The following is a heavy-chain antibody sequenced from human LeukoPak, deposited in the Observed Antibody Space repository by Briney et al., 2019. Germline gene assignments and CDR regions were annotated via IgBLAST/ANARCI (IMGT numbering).Heavy chain of an antibody. Sequence: SETLSLTCAVYGGSFSGYYWSWIRQPPGKGLEWIGEINHSGSTNYNPSLKSRVTISVDTSKNQLSLKLSSVTAADTAGYYCAGGIVGVPAAQYFNWVDPWGQGTLVTVFS. D-gene: IGHD2-2*01. CDR3: AGGIVGVPAAQYFNWVDP. V-gene: IGHV4-34*01. CDR2: INHSGST. CDR1: GGSFSGYY. J-gene: IGHJ5*02.